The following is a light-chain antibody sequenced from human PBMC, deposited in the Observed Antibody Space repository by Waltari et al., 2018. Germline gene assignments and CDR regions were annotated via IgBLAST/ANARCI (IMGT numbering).Light chain of an antibody. J-gene: IGLJ2*01. Sequence: QSALTQPRSVSGSPGQSVTISCTGTSSDVGGYNYVSWYQQHPSKAPKLISYDVTKRPSGVPDRFSGSKSGNTASLTISGLQAEDEADYYCCSYGGSYSFVVFGGGTKLTVL. V-gene: IGLV2-11*01. CDR2: DVT. CDR3: CSYGGSYSFVV. CDR1: SSDVGGYNY.